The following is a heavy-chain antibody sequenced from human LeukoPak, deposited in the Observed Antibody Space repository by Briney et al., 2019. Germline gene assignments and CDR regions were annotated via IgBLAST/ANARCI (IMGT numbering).Heavy chain of an antibody. V-gene: IGHV1-69*04. J-gene: IGHJ4*02. D-gene: IGHD3-22*01. Sequence: SVKVSCKASEGTFSSYAISWVRQAPGQGLGWMGRIIPIFGIANYAQKFQGGVTITADKSTSTAYMELSSLRSEDKAAYYCAREGISPAYYYDSSGYLPPDYWGQGTLVTVSS. CDR2: IIPIFGIA. CDR1: EGTFSSYA. CDR3: AREGISPAYYYDSSGYLPPDY.